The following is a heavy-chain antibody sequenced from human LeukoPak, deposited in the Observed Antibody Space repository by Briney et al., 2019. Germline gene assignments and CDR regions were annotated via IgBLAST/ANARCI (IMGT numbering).Heavy chain of an antibody. CDR1: GGSISSYY. V-gene: IGHV4-59*08. Sequence: PSETLSLTCTVSGGSISSYYWSWIRQPPGKGLEWIGYIYYSGSTNYNPSLKSRVTISVDTSKNQFSLKLSSVTAADTAVYYCARAPYCSGGSCYMSWFDPWGQGTLVTVSS. J-gene: IGHJ5*02. D-gene: IGHD2-15*01. CDR3: ARAPYCSGGSCYMSWFDP. CDR2: IYYSGST.